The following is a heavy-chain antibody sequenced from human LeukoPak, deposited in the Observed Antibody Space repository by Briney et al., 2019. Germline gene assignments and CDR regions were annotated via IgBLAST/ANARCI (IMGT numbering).Heavy chain of an antibody. V-gene: IGHV4-4*07. J-gene: IGHJ4*02. Sequence: SETLSLTCTVSGGSIRDYYWSWIRQPAGKGLEWIGHIYTSASGSTNYNPSLKSRVTMSVDTSKNHFSLRLGSVTAADTAVYYCARDLKWSYGTEYWGQGTLVTVSS. CDR1: GGSIRDYY. CDR3: ARDLKWSYGTEY. D-gene: IGHD1-26*01. CDR2: IYTSASGST.